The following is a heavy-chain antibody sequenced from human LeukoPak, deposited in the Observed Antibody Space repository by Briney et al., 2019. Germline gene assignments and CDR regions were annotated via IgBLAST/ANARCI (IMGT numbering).Heavy chain of an antibody. J-gene: IGHJ4*02. Sequence: PGGSLRLSCAASGFTFSSYSMNWVRQAPGKGLEWVSYISSSSSTIYYADSVKGRFTISRDNAKNSLYLQMNSLRAEDTAVYYCARGRDRVQYYFDYWGQGTLVTVSS. CDR2: ISSSSSTI. D-gene: IGHD4-11*01. CDR1: GFTFSSYS. V-gene: IGHV3-48*01. CDR3: ARGRDRVQYYFDY.